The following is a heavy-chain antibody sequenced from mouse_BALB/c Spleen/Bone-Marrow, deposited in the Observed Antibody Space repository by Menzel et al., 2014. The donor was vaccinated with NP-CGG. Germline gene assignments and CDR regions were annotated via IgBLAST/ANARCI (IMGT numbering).Heavy chain of an antibody. D-gene: IGHD3-2*01. CDR3: ARDSSGYAWFAY. CDR1: GYVFTNHL. Sequence: VQLQQSGAELVRPGTSVKVSCKASGYVFTNHLIGWIKQRPGQGLEWIGVINPGSGGTNYNEKFKGKATLTADRSSSTAYMQLTSLTSDDSAVYFCARDSSGYAWFAYWGQGTLVTVST. CDR2: INPGSGGT. J-gene: IGHJ3*01. V-gene: IGHV1-54*01.